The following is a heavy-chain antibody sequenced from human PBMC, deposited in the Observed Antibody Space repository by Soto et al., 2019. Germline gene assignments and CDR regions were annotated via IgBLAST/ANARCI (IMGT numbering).Heavy chain of an antibody. CDR1: GYTFTNYG. CDR3: ARNLKYYDILTGPNYYYYKAV. V-gene: IGHV1-18*01. D-gene: IGHD3-9*01. J-gene: IGHJ6*03. Sequence: ASVKVSCKASGYTFTNYGITWVRQAPGQGLEWMGWISNYNGQTNYAQILQGRVTMTTDTSTRTAYMELTSLRSDDTAVYYCARNLKYYDILTGPNYYYYKAVWGKGTTVTVSS. CDR2: ISNYNGQT.